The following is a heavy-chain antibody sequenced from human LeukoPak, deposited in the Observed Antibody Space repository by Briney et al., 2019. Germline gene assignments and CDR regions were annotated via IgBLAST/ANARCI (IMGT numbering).Heavy chain of an antibody. Sequence: PGGSLRLSCAASGFTFSSYWMHWVRQAPGKGLVWVSRINSDGSSTSYADSVKGRFTISRDNAKNTLYLQMNSLRAEDTAVYFCARVGSTVVGARGFDYWGQGTLVTVSS. CDR2: INSDGSST. D-gene: IGHD1-26*01. CDR1: GFTFSSYW. CDR3: ARVGSTVVGARGFDY. J-gene: IGHJ4*02. V-gene: IGHV3-74*01.